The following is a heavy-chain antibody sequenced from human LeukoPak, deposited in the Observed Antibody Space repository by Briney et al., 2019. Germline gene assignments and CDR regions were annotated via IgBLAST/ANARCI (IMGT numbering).Heavy chain of an antibody. CDR1: GFTLSSYA. D-gene: IGHD5-24*01. CDR2: ISYDGSNK. Sequence: PGGSLRLSCAASGFTLSSYAMHWVRQAPGKGLEWVAVISYDGSNKYYADSVKGRFTISRDNSKNTLYLQMNSLRAEDTAVYYCARDRVEMATPGAFDYWGQGTLSPSPQ. J-gene: IGHJ4*02. V-gene: IGHV3-30*04. CDR3: ARDRVEMATPGAFDY.